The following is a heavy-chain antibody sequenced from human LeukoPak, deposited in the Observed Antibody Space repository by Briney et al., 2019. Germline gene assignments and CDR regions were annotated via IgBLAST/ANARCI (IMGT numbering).Heavy chain of an antibody. J-gene: IGHJ4*02. CDR2: IYPGDSDT. D-gene: IGHD2-2*01. CDR3: ARLEGTDIVVVPADY. Sequence: GESLKISCKGSGYSFTSYWIGWVRQMPGKGLEWMGIIYPGDSDTRYSPSFQGQVTISADKSISTAYLQWGSLKASDTAMYYCARLEGTDIVVVPADYWGQGTLVTVSS. CDR1: GYSFTSYW. V-gene: IGHV5-51*01.